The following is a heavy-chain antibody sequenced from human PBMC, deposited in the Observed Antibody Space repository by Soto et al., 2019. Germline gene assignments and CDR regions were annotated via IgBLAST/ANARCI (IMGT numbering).Heavy chain of an antibody. CDR1: GGSISSYY. Sequence: SETLSLTCTVSGGSISSYYWSWIRQPPGKGLEWIGYIYYSGSTNDNPSLKSRVTISVDTSKNQFSLKLSSVTAADTAVYYCARDRLRYFDWPPPGAFDIWGQGTMVTVSS. D-gene: IGHD3-9*01. CDR3: ARDRLRYFDWPPPGAFDI. CDR2: IYYSGST. J-gene: IGHJ3*02. V-gene: IGHV4-59*01.